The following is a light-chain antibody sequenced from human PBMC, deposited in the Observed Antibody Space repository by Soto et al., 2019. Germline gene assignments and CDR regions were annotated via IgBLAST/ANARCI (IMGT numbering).Light chain of an antibody. CDR2: EVS. CDR3: CSYAGSSTFV. V-gene: IGLV2-23*02. J-gene: IGLJ2*01. Sequence: QSALTQPASVSGSPGLSITISCTGTSSDVGSYNLVSWYQQHPGKAPKLMIYEVSKRPSGVSNRFSGSKSGNTASLTISGLQAEDEADYYCCSYAGSSTFVFGGGTQLTVL. CDR1: SSDVGSYNL.